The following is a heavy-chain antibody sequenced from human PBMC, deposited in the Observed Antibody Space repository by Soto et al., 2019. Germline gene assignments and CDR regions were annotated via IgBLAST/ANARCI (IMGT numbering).Heavy chain of an antibody. D-gene: IGHD1-1*01. Sequence: SETLSLTCAVSGGSSSSGGYSWNWIRQPLGKGLEWIGYIYHSGSTYYNPSLKSRVTISVDKSKNQFSLKLTSVTAADTAVYYCARDQLEGNWFDPWGQGTLVTVSS. V-gene: IGHV4-30-2*01. J-gene: IGHJ5*02. CDR3: ARDQLEGNWFDP. CDR1: GGSSSSGGYS. CDR2: IYHSGST.